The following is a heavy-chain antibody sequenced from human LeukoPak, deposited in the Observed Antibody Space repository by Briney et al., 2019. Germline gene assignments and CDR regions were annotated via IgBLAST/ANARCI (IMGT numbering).Heavy chain of an antibody. J-gene: IGHJ1*01. V-gene: IGHV3-30*04. CDR2: ISYDGSGK. Sequence: GGSLRLSCAASEFTFSTHSMHWVRQAPGKGLEWVTLISYDGSGKLYADSVKGRFTISGDNSKNTLFLQTSSLRDEDTAIYYCARDGSYCSGGSCYTGEYFQHWGQGTLVTVSS. CDR1: EFTFSTHS. CDR3: ARDGSYCSGGSCYTGEYFQH. D-gene: IGHD2-15*01.